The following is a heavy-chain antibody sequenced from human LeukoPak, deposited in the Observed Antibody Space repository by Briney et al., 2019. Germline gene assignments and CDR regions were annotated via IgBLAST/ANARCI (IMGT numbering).Heavy chain of an antibody. CDR2: ISYDGSNK. CDR1: GFTFSSYG. Sequence: GGSLRLSCAASGFTFSSYGMSWVRQAPGKGLEWVAVISYDGSNKYYADSVKGRFTISRDNSKNTLYLQMNSLRAEDTAVYYCARVVLAGYYFDYWGQGTLVTVSS. V-gene: IGHV3-30*03. D-gene: IGHD2-15*01. CDR3: ARVVLAGYYFDY. J-gene: IGHJ4*02.